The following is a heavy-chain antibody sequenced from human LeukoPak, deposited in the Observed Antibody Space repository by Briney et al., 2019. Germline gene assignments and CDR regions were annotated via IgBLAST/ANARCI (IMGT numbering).Heavy chain of an antibody. CDR1: GGSISSYY. CDR2: IYYSGST. D-gene: IGHD2-2*01. J-gene: IGHJ6*02. Sequence: SETLSLTCTVSGGSISSYYWSWIRQPPGKGLEWIGYIYYSGSTNYNPSLKSRVTISVDTSKNQFSLKLSSVIAADTAVYYCARYGDCSSTSCFPNYYYYYGMDVWGQGTTVTVSS. V-gene: IGHV4-59*01. CDR3: ARYGDCSSTSCFPNYYYYYGMDV.